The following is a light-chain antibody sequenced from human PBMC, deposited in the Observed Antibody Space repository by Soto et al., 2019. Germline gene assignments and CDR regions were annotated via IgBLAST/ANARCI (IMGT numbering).Light chain of an antibody. Sequence: EIVMTQSPAILSVSPGERTTLSCRASQSVSSNLGWYQQKPGQAPRLLIYGASTRATGIPARFSGSGSGTEFILTISSLQSEDFALYYCQQYNNWPITFGQGTRLEIK. CDR2: GAS. CDR1: QSVSSN. J-gene: IGKJ5*01. CDR3: QQYNNWPIT. V-gene: IGKV3-15*01.